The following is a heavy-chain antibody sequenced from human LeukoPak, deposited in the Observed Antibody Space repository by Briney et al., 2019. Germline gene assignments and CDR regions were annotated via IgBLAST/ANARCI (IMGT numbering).Heavy chain of an antibody. CDR1: GCCINAYW. V-gene: IGHV5-51*01. Sequence: GESLQISCKGSGCCINAYWIARVRQLPGKDLEWMGIIYPDDSDTRYSSSFQGQVTISADKSVRTAYLQWSSLKASDTAMYYCARPNITSYYDSRGYDAFDVWGQGTMVTVSS. J-gene: IGHJ3*01. CDR3: ARPNITSYYDSRGYDAFDV. CDR2: IYPDDSDT. D-gene: IGHD3-22*01.